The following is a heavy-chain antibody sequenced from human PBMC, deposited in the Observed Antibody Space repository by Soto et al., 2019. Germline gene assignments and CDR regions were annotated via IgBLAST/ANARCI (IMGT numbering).Heavy chain of an antibody. V-gene: IGHV1-69*13. D-gene: IGHD2-21*02. CDR2: IIPIFGTA. CDR1: GGTFSSYA. Sequence: SLKVSCKASGGTFSSYAISWVRHAPGQGLEWMGGIIPIFGTANYAQKFQGRVTITADESTSTAYMVLSSLRSEDTAVYYCASSVVVTATVGYYGMDVWGQGTTVTVSS. J-gene: IGHJ6*02. CDR3: ASSVVVTATVGYYGMDV.